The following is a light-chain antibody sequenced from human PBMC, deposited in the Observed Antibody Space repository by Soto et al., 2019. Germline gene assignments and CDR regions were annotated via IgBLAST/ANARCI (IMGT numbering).Light chain of an antibody. CDR1: QTVISNY. Sequence: ESVLAQSPDTLSLSPGEGATLSCRSSQTVISNYLAWYQQKPGQAPRLLIYGASNRATGIPDRFRGSGSETDFTLTMSRVEPEDSAVYYCLQYGRSPTFGPGTKVHIK. CDR3: LQYGRSPT. V-gene: IGKV3-20*01. CDR2: GAS. J-gene: IGKJ3*01.